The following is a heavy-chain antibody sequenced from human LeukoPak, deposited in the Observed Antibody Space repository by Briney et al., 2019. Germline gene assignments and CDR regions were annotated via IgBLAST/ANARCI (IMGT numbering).Heavy chain of an antibody. V-gene: IGHV1-18*04. CDR2: ISAYNGNT. CDR3: ARNSSSSVVDY. J-gene: IGHJ4*02. D-gene: IGHD6-6*01. Sequence: ASVKVSCKASGYTFTGYYMHWVRQAPGQGLQWMGWISAYNGNTKYPQKLQGRVTMTTDTSTSTAYMELRSLRSDDTAVYYCARNSSSSVVDYWGQGTLVTVSS. CDR1: GYTFTGYY.